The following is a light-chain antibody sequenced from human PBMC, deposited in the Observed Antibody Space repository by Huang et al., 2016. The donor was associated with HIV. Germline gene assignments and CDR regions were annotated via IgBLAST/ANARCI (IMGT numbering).Light chain of an antibody. CDR2: DAS. CDR1: QAISSA. Sequence: AIQMTQSPSSLSASVGDRVTITCRASQAISSALAWYQQKPGKIPNLLIYDASSLESGFPSMFSGSGSGTDFTLTISSLQPEDSATYYCQQFNNYPPTFGGGTKVEIK. V-gene: IGKV1D-13*01. CDR3: QQFNNYPPT. J-gene: IGKJ4*01.